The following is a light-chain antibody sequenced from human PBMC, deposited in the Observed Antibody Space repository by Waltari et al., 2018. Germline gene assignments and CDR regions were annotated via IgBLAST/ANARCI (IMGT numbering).Light chain of an antibody. V-gene: IGKV4-1*01. Sequence: DIVMTQSPDSLAVSLGERATINCKYSQSVLYSSNNKSYLSWFQQKPGQPPKLLFYWASTRESGVPDRFSGSGSGTDFTLTISSLQAEDVAVYYCQQYYAAPWTFGQGTMVEIK. CDR2: WAS. J-gene: IGKJ1*01. CDR3: QQYYAAPWT. CDR1: QSVLYSSNNKSY.